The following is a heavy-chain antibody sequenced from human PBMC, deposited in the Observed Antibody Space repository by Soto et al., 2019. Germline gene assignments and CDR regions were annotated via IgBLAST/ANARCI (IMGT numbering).Heavy chain of an antibody. Sequence: GESLKISCKGSGYSFTSYWIGWVRQMPGKGLEWMGIIYPGDSDTRYSPSFQGQVTISADKSISTAYLQWSSLKAPDTAMYYCARLLIIGGGMANNYYDSSGYYSPLDYWGQGTLVTVSS. CDR3: ARLLIIGGGMANNYYDSSGYYSPLDY. CDR1: GYSFTSYW. CDR2: IYPGDSDT. J-gene: IGHJ4*02. D-gene: IGHD3-22*01. V-gene: IGHV5-51*01.